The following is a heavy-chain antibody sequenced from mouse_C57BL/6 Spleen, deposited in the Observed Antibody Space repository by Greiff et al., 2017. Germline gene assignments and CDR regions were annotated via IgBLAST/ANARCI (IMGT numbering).Heavy chain of an antibody. CDR1: GYSFTSYY. D-gene: IGHD1-1*01. V-gene: IGHV1-66*01. CDR3: ARDYGSSYDGYAMDY. J-gene: IGHJ4*01. CDR2: IYPGSGNT. Sequence: QVQLQQSGPELVKPGASVKISCKASGYSFTSYYIHWVKQRPGQGLEWIGWIYPGSGNTKYNEKFKGKATLTADTSSSTAYMQLSSLTSEDSAVYYCARDYGSSYDGYAMDYWGQGTSVTVSS.